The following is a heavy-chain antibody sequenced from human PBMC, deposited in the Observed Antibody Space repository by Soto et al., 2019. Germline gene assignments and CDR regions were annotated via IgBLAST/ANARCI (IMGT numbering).Heavy chain of an antibody. D-gene: IGHD1-1*01. Sequence: QVQLQESGPGLVKPSETLSLTCTVAGGSISSYYWRWIRQPPGKGLEWIGYIYYSGNTNYNPSLKSRVTISVDTSKNQFSLPLSSVTAADTAVYYCARRYGYSFDSWGQGTLVTVSS. V-gene: IGHV4-59*08. CDR3: ARRYGYSFDS. CDR2: IYYSGNT. CDR1: GGSISSYY. J-gene: IGHJ4*02.